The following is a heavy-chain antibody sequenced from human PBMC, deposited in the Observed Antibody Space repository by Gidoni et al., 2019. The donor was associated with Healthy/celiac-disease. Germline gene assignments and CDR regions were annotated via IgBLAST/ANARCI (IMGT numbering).Heavy chain of an antibody. CDR1: GITFISYA. CDR2: ISGSGGST. J-gene: IGHJ4*02. D-gene: IGHD3-10*01. Sequence: EVQLLESGGGLVKPGGSIRLSCAASGITFISYAMSCVRQAPGKGLEWVSAISGSGGSTYYADSVKGRFTISRDNSKNTLYRQMNSLRAEDTAVYYCATPIYGSGSYYNVFDYWGQGTLVTVSS. V-gene: IGHV3-23*01. CDR3: ATPIYGSGSYYNVFDY.